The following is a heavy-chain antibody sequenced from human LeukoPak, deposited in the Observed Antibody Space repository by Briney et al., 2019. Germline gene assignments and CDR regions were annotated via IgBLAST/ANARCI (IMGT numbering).Heavy chain of an antibody. D-gene: IGHD2-2*01. V-gene: IGHV1-2*02. Sequence: GASVKVSCKTSGYTFTGYYLHWVRQAPGQGLEWMGWINPNSGATNYVQKFQGRVTMTRDTSITTAYMELSRPRSDDTAVYYCVRDGACSSASCQNFDYWGQGTLVTVSS. CDR2: INPNSGAT. CDR1: GYTFTGYY. J-gene: IGHJ4*02. CDR3: VRDGACSSASCQNFDY.